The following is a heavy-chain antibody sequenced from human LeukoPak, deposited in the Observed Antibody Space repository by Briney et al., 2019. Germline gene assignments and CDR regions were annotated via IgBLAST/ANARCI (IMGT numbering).Heavy chain of an antibody. J-gene: IGHJ4*02. CDR1: GFTFSKYW. V-gene: IGHV3-7*01. CDR3: ARYSSGWYDGGFDY. Sequence: GGSLRLSCAASGFTFSKYWMSWVRQAPGKGLEWVANMKHDGSEIYYVDSVKGRFTISRDNSKNSLYLQMNSLRAEDTAVYYCARYSSGWYDGGFDYWGQGTLVTVSS. CDR2: MKHDGSEI. D-gene: IGHD6-19*01.